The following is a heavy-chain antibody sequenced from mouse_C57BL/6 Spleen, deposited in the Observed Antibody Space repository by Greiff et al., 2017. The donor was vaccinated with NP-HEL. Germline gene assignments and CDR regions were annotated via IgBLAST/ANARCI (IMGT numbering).Heavy chain of an antibody. CDR3: ARWSTTVGGHYYAMDY. Sequence: VQLQQSGAELARPGASVKLSCKASGYTFPSYGISWVKQRTGQGLEWIGELYPRSGNTYYNEKFKGKATLTADKSSSTAYMELRSLTSEDSAVYFCARWSTTVGGHYYAMDYWGQGTSVTVSS. D-gene: IGHD1-1*01. J-gene: IGHJ4*01. V-gene: IGHV1-81*01. CDR2: LYPRSGNT. CDR1: GYTFPSYG.